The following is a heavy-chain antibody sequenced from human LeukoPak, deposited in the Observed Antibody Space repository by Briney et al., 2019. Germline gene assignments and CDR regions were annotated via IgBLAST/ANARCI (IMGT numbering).Heavy chain of an antibody. CDR2: INPNSGAT. D-gene: IGHD6-19*01. CDR3: ARARSSGWTDLRY. CDR1: GYTFTGYY. J-gene: IGHJ4*02. V-gene: IGHV1-2*06. Sequence: ASVKVSCKASGYTFTGYYMHWVRQAPGQGLEWMGRINPNSGATNYAQKFQGRVTMTRDTSISTAYMELSRLRSDDTAVYYCARARSSGWTDLRYWGQGTLVTVSS.